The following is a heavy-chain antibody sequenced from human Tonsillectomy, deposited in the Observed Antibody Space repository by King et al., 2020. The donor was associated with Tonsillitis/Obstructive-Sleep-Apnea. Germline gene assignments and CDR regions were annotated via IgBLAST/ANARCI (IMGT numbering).Heavy chain of an antibody. CDR1: GGSISSYY. D-gene: IGHD6-13*01. CDR3: ARDLSSSPYNWFDP. CDR2: IDTSGNT. Sequence: VQLQESGPGLVKPSETLSLPCTVSGGSISSYYWSWIRQPAGKGLEWIGLIDTSGNTNYNPSLKTRVTMSVDTSKNQFSLKLSSVTAADTAVYYCARDLSSSPYNWFDPWGQGILVTVSS. V-gene: IGHV4-4*07. J-gene: IGHJ5*02.